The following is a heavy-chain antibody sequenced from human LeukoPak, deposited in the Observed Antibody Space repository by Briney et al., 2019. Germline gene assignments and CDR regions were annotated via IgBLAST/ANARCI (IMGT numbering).Heavy chain of an antibody. Sequence: GGSLRLSCAASGITFSSYTMTWVRQAPGKGLEWVSYISSSGSTIYYADSVKGRFTISRDNPKNSLYLQMTSLRADDTAVYYCASGRGSYSPDYWGQGTLVTVSS. V-gene: IGHV3-48*04. CDR1: GITFSSYT. D-gene: IGHD1-26*01. CDR2: ISSSGSTI. CDR3: ASGRGSYSPDY. J-gene: IGHJ4*02.